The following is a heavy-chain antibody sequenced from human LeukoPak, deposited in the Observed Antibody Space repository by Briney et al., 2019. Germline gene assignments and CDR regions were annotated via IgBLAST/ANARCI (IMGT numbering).Heavy chain of an antibody. V-gene: IGHV4-59*01. CDR3: ARASVVTAIDYYYYYMDV. J-gene: IGHJ6*03. CDR2: IYYSGST. Sequence: SETLSLTCTVSGGSISSYYWSWIRQPPGKGLEWIGYIYYSGSTNYNPSLKSRVTISVDTSKNQFSLKLSSVTAADTAVYYCARASVVTAIDYYYYYMDVWGKGTTVTVSS. CDR1: GGSISSYY. D-gene: IGHD2-21*02.